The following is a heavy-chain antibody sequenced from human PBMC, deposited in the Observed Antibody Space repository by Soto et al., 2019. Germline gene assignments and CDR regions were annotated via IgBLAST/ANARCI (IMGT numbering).Heavy chain of an antibody. V-gene: IGHV3-33*01. Sequence: QVQLVESGGGVVQPGRSRRLSCAASGFTFSSYGMHWVRQAPGKGREWGAGIWYDGSKKYYADSVKGRFTTDKDNSKNTLYLQMHSLGDEDTAVYYCARDTARPSYYFDYWGQGTLVTVSS. J-gene: IGHJ4*02. CDR2: IWYDGSKK. CDR3: ARDTARPSYYFDY. CDR1: GFTFSSYG. D-gene: IGHD6-6*01.